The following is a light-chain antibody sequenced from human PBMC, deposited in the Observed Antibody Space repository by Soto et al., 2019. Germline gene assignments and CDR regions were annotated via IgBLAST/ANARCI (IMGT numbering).Light chain of an antibody. J-gene: IGLJ2*01. V-gene: IGLV4-69*01. CDR3: QTWGTGPLV. Sequence: QLVLTQSPSASASLGASVKLTCTLSSGHSSYAIAWHQQQPEKGPRYLLKLNSDGSHRKGDGIPDRFSGSSSGAERYLTISSLQSEDEADYYCQTWGTGPLVFGGGTKLTVL. CDR1: SGHSSYA. CDR2: LNSDGSH.